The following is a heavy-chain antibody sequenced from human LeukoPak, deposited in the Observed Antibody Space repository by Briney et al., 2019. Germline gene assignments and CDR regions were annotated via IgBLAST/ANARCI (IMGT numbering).Heavy chain of an antibody. Sequence: SETLSLTRTVSGGSISSSSYYWGWIRQPPGTGLEWIGSIYYSGSTNYNPSLKSRVTISVDTSKNQFSLKLSSVTAADTAVYYCARHPWRRSSHFDYWGQGTLVTVSS. J-gene: IGHJ4*02. CDR3: ARHPWRRSSHFDY. CDR2: IYYSGST. CDR1: GGSISSSSYY. V-gene: IGHV4-39*01. D-gene: IGHD3-3*01.